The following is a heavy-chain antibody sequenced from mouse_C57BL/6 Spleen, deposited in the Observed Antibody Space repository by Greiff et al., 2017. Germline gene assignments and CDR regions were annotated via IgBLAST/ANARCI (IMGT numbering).Heavy chain of an antibody. CDR1: GYTFTSYW. Sequence: VQLQQPGAELVKPGASVKLSCKASGYTFTSYWMHWVKQRPGQGLEWIGMIHPNSGSTNYNEKFKSKATLTVDKSSSTAYMQNSSLTSEDSAVYYCARGEYGGGYYFDYWGQGTTLTVSS. J-gene: IGHJ2*01. CDR3: ARGEYGGGYYFDY. CDR2: IHPNSGST. V-gene: IGHV1-64*01. D-gene: IGHD5-2*01.